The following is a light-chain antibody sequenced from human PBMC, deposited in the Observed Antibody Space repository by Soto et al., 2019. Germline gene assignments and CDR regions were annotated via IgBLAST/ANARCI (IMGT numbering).Light chain of an antibody. V-gene: IGKV3D-20*01. CDR1: QSVSSNY. Sequence: EIVLTQSPATLSLSPGERATLSCGASQSVSSNYLAWYQQKPGLAPRLLIYDASNRAIGIPYRFSGSGSGTDITLTISRLEPEDVAVDYCQQYGSAPPLTFGGGTKVEIK. CDR3: QQYGSAPPLT. J-gene: IGKJ4*01. CDR2: DAS.